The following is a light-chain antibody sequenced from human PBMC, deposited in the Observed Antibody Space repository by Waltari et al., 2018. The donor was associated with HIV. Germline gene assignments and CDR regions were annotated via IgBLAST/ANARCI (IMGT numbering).Light chain of an antibody. J-gene: IGLJ3*02. CDR2: SNN. CDR1: SSNIGRNS. CDR3: SACDDSLKGHV. Sequence: QSVLTQPPSASATPGQRVTISCSGSSSNIGRNSVNWYQQLPGTAPKVFIHSNNRRPSGGPDRFSGSRSGTSASLAISGLQSEDEADYYCSACDDSLKGHVFGGGTKLTVL. V-gene: IGLV1-44*01.